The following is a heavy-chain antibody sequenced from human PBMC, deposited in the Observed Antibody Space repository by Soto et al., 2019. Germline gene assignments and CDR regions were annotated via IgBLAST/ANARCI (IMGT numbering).Heavy chain of an antibody. CDR2: ISAYNGNT. Sequence: QVQLVQSGAEVKKPGASVKVSCKTPGYTFTSYGITWVRQAPGQGLEWMGWISAYNGNTNYAQKLQGRVAMTTYTATTAYYMVPRSLRADDTAVYDLAGGGVCGSAGRCPYTWFDPWGQGTLVTVSS. J-gene: IGHJ5*02. D-gene: IGHD2-15*01. CDR3: AGGGVCGSAGRCPYTWFDP. CDR1: GYTFTSYG. V-gene: IGHV1-18*01.